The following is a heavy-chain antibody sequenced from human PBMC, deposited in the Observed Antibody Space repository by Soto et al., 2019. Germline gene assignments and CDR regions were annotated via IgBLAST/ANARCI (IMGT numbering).Heavy chain of an antibody. V-gene: IGHV4-39*01. Sequence: QLHLQESGPGLVKPSETLSLTCTVSGGSISSSSYYWGWIRQPPGKGLEWIGNVYYGGSTYYNPSLKSRVTISVETSKSQFSLKPSSVTAADTAVYYCAGGDYYHSSGYYFYYYTMDVWGQGTTVTVSS. CDR1: GGSISSSSYY. CDR2: VYYGGST. CDR3: AGGDYYHSSGYYFYYYTMDV. J-gene: IGHJ6*02. D-gene: IGHD3-22*01.